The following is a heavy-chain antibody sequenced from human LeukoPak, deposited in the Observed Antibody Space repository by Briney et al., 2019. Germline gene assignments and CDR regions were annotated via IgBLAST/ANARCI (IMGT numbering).Heavy chain of an antibody. Sequence: SVKVSCKASGGTFSSYAISWVRQAPGQGLEWMGGIIPIFGTANYAQKFQGRVTITADKSTSTAYMELSSLRSEDTAVYYCAREYYYDSSNVPSEYFQHWGQGTLVTVSS. D-gene: IGHD3-22*01. CDR1: GGTFSSYA. V-gene: IGHV1-69*06. CDR2: IIPIFGTA. CDR3: AREYYYDSSNVPSEYFQH. J-gene: IGHJ1*01.